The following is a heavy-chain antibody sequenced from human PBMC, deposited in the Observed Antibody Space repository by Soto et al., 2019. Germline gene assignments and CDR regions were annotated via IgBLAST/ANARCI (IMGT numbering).Heavy chain of an antibody. J-gene: IGHJ4*02. CDR2: VDVNGGGT. V-gene: IGHV3-74*01. CDR1: VFTFSNYW. Sequence: GGTLRRSCAASVFTFSNYWIHWVRQAPGKGLVWVSRVDVNGGGTSYADSVKGRFTISRDDAKNTVYLEMNSLRVDDTAMYYCGSVFDFWGQGILVTVSS. CDR3: GSVFDF.